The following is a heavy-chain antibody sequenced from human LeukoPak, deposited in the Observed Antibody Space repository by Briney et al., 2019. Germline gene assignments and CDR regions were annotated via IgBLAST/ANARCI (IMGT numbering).Heavy chain of an antibody. CDR3: AKGASNSGYPYYFDY. CDR1: GFTFDDYG. V-gene: IGHV3-23*01. J-gene: IGHJ4*02. D-gene: IGHD5-12*01. CDR2: ISGSGGST. Sequence: PGGSLRLSCAASGFTFDDYGMSWVRQAPGKGLEWVSAISGSGGSTYYADSVKGRFTISRDNSKNTLYLQVGSLRAEDAAVYYCAKGASNSGYPYYFDYWGQGTLVTVSS.